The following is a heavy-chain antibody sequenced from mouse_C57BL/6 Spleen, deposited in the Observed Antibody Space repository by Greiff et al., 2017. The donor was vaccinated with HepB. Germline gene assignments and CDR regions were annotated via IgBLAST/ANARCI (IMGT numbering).Heavy chain of an antibody. Sequence: VQLQQPGPELVKPGASVKISCKASGYSFTDYNMNWVKQSPGQGLEWIGVINPNYGTTSYNQKFKGKATLTVDQSSSTAYMQLSSLTSEDSAVYYCASPIYYDDENSCYYYAMDYWGQGTTVTVSS. V-gene: IGHV1-39*01. J-gene: IGHJ4*01. CDR2: INPNYGTT. D-gene: IGHD2-4*01. CDR1: GYSFTDYN. CDR3: ASPIYYDDENSCYYYAMDY.